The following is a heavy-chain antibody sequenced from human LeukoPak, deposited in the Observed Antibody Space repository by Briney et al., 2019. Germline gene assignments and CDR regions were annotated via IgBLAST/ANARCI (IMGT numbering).Heavy chain of an antibody. CDR1: GGSISSYC. Sequence: SETLSLTWPVSGGSISSYCWSWIRQPPGKGLEWLGYIYYSGSTNYNPSLKSRVTISVDTSKNQFSLKLSSATAADTAVYYCARHMGLGYTYFYPYFDYWGQGTLVTVSS. V-gene: IGHV4-59*08. CDR2: IYYSGST. J-gene: IGHJ4*01. D-gene: IGHD1-1*01. CDR3: ARHMGLGYTYFYPYFDY.